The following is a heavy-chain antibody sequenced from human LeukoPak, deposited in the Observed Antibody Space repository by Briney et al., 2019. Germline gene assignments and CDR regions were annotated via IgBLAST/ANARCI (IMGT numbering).Heavy chain of an antibody. V-gene: IGHV3-74*01. CDR1: GFAFGSYW. J-gene: IGHJ4*02. D-gene: IGHD1-26*01. Sequence: GGSLRLSCAASGFAFGSYWMHWVRQAPGKGLVWVSRINSDGCNIRYADSVKGRFTISRDNANNALYLQMNSLRAEDTAVYYCTRDGSGSRIPFDYWGQGTLVTVSS. CDR2: INSDGCNI. CDR3: TRDGSGSRIPFDY.